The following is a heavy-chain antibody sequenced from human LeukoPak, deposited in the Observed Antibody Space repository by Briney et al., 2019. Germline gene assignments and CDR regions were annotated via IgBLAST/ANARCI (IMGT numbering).Heavy chain of an antibody. V-gene: IGHV3-74*01. CDR1: GFTFSNYW. D-gene: IGHD3-10*01. CDR2: IKSDGSST. CDR3: AGDPGEFSGVY. Sequence: GGSLRLSCAASGFTFSNYWMHWVRQAPGKGLVWVSRIKSDGSSTSYADSVKGRFTISRDNAKNTLYLQMNSLRAEDTAVYYCAGDPGEFSGVYWGQGTLVTVSS. J-gene: IGHJ4*02.